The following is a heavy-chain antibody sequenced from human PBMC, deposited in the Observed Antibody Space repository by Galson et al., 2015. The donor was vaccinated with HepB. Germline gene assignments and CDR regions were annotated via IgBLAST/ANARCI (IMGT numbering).Heavy chain of an antibody. D-gene: IGHD3-22*01. CDR2: FDPEDGET. J-gene: IGHJ3*02. CDR3: ATAPFSPGLSRDKNYYDSSGYHTPRGAFDI. V-gene: IGHV1-24*01. Sequence: SVKVSCKVSGYTLTELSMHWVRQAPGKGLEWMGGFDPEDGETIYAQKFQGRVTMTEDTSTDTAYMELSSLRSEDTAVYYCATAPFSPGLSRDKNYYDSSGYHTPRGAFDIWGQGTMVTVSS. CDR1: GYTLTELS.